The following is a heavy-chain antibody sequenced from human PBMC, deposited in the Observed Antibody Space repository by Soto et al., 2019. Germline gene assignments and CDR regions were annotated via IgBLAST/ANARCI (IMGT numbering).Heavy chain of an antibody. Sequence: GGSLRLSCAASGFTFSDFYMTWIRQAPGKGLEWISYISTTSSHTNYADSVKGRFTVSRDNANNSLYLEMNNLRGDDTAVYFCARDRDTYGHGFFDYWGRGALVTVSS. V-gene: IGHV3-11*05. D-gene: IGHD5-18*01. J-gene: IGHJ4*02. CDR3: ARDRDTYGHGFFDY. CDR2: ISTTSSHT. CDR1: GFTFSDFY.